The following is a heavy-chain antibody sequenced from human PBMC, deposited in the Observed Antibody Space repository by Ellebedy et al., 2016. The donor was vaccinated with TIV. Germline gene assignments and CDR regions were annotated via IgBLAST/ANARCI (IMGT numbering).Heavy chain of an antibody. J-gene: IGHJ4*02. Sequence: MPSETLSLTCTVSGGSISSGGYYWSWLRQHTGKGLEWIGYIYYSGSTYYNPSPKSRVTISVDTYKNQFSLKLSSVTAADTAVYYCARGVNVEDLRYWGQGTLVTVSS. V-gene: IGHV4-30-4*08. CDR2: IYYSGST. CDR1: GGSISSGGYY. D-gene: IGHD2-15*01. CDR3: ARGVNVEDLRY.